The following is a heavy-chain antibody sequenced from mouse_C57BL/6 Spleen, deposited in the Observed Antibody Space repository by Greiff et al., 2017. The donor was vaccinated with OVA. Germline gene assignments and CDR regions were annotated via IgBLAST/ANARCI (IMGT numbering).Heavy chain of an antibody. D-gene: IGHD2-4*01. Sequence: DVKLEESGGGLVKPGGSLKLSCAASGFTFSSYAMSWVRQTPEKRLEWVATISDGGSYTYYPDNVKGRFTISRDNAKNNLYLQMSHLKSEDTAMYYCAREYDYDVGAMDYWGQGTSVTVSS. J-gene: IGHJ4*01. V-gene: IGHV5-4*01. CDR3: AREYDYDVGAMDY. CDR2: ISDGGSYT. CDR1: GFTFSSYA.